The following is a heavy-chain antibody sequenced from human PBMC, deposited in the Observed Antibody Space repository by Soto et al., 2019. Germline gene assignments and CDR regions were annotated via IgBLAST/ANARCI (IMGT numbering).Heavy chain of an antibody. D-gene: IGHD6-13*01. CDR2: ISSSSSYT. Sequence: QVQLVESGGGLVKPGGSLRLSCAASGFTFSDYYMSWIRQAPGKGLEWVSYISSSSSYTNYADSVKGRFTISRDNAKNSLYLQMNSLRAEDTAVYYCAWGLIAAADFDYWGQGTLVTVSS. CDR3: AWGLIAAADFDY. V-gene: IGHV3-11*06. J-gene: IGHJ4*02. CDR1: GFTFSDYY.